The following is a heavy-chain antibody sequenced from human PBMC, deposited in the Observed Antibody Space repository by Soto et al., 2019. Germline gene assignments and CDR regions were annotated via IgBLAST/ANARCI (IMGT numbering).Heavy chain of an antibody. D-gene: IGHD2-8*01. V-gene: IGHV1-69*01. Sequence: QVQLVQSGAEVKKPGSSVKVSCKASGGTFSSYAISWVRQAPGQGLEWMGGIIPIFGTANYAQKFQGRVTITADESTSTAYMELSSLRSEDTAVYYCAGGGDIVLMVYATYYFYYWGQGTLVTVSS. J-gene: IGHJ4*02. CDR2: IIPIFGTA. CDR1: GGTFSSYA. CDR3: AGGGDIVLMVYATYYFYY.